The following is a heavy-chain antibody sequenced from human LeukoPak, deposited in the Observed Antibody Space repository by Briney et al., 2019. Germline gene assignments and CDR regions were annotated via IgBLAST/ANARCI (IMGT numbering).Heavy chain of an antibody. CDR3: ARCIAAADWGIDY. D-gene: IGHD6-13*01. CDR1: GFSHNTSGVS. J-gene: IGHJ4*02. Sequence: GPTLVKPTQTLTLTCTFIGFSHNTSGVSVFWIRHPPSKALESLTLIYCDDDKRYSPSPNTTPTITKNTSKNQVVLTMTNMDPVDIATYYCARCIAAADWGIDYWGQGTLVTVSS. V-gene: IGHV2-5*02. CDR2: IYCDDDK.